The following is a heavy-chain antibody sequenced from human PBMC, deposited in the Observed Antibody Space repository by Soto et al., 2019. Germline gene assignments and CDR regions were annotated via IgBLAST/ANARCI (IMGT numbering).Heavy chain of an antibody. CDR3: ARQVCTVVTPMDY. CDR1: GFTFSIYG. D-gene: IGHD2-21*02. V-gene: IGHV3-33*05. J-gene: IGHJ4*02. Sequence: SGFTFSIYGMHWVRQAPGKGLERVAVISYDGSNKYYADSVKGRFTISRDNAKNSLYLQMNSLRDEDTAVCYCARQVCTVVTPMDYWGQGTLVTVSS. CDR2: ISYDGSNK.